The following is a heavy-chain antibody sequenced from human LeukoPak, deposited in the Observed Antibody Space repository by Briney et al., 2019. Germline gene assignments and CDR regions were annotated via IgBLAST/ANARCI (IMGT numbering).Heavy chain of an antibody. V-gene: IGHV1-2*02. D-gene: IGHD6-13*01. CDR2: INPNSGGT. CDR3: ARDKYSSSWYPSTCRDV. J-gene: IGHJ6*01. Sequence: ASVTVSFTASGYTFTFYYMHWVRQAPGQGLEWMGWINPNSGGTNYAQKVQGRVTITRDTSISTAYMELSRLRSDDTAVYYCARDKYSSSWYPSTCRDVWGQGTTVTVSS. CDR1: GYTFTFYY.